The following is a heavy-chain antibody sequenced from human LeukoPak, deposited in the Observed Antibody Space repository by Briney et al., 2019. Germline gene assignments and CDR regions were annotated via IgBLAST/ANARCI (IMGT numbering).Heavy chain of an antibody. J-gene: IGHJ4*02. CDR3: ARPMTTVTTGFDY. CDR2: IIPSFGTA. D-gene: IGHD4-11*01. Sequence: ASVKVSCKASGGTFNSYVINWVRQAPGQGLEWMGRIIPSFGTANYAQKFQGRVTITTDESTSTAYMELSNLRPEDTAVYFCARPMTTVTTGFDYRGQGTLVTVSS. V-gene: IGHV1-69*05. CDR1: GGTFNSYV.